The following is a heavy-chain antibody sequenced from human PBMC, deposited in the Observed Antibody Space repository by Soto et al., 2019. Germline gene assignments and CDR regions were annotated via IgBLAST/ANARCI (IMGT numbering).Heavy chain of an antibody. CDR3: AHSRIGEYDY. CDR1: GFSLTTSGMG. V-gene: IGHV2-5*02. CDR2: IYWDDDK. D-gene: IGHD3-3*01. J-gene: IGHJ4*02. Sequence: QITLKESGPTLVKPTQTLTLTCTFSGFSLTTSGMGVGWIRQPPGKALEWLAHIYWDDDKRYSPSLKSRLTIPKDTSKNQVVLTMTNMALVDTATYYCAHSRIGEYDYWGQGTLVTVSS.